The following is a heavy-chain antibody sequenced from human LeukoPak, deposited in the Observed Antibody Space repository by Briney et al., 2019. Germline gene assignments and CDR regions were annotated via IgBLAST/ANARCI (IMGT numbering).Heavy chain of an antibody. CDR1: GGSISSSNW. J-gene: IGHJ2*01. CDR3: ARTYRSKAMGNWYFDL. CDR2: INHSGST. V-gene: IGHV4-4*02. D-gene: IGHD5-18*01. Sequence: PSETLSLTCAVSGGSISSSNWWSWARQPPGKGLEWIGEINHSGSTNYNPSLKSRVTISVDTSKNQFSLKLSSVTAADTAVYYCARTYRSKAMGNWYFDLWGRGTLVTVSS.